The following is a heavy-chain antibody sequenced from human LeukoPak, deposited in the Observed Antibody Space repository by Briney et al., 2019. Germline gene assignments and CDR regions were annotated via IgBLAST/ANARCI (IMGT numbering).Heavy chain of an antibody. CDR3: ACSESYMDV. CDR2: IYYSGST. J-gene: IGHJ6*03. V-gene: IGHV4-39*01. D-gene: IGHD3-10*02. CDR1: GGSISSSSYY. Sequence: PSETLSLTCTVSGGSISSSSYYWGWIRQPPGKGLEWIGSIYYSGSTYYNPSLKSRATISVDTSKNQFSLKLSSVTAADTAVYYCACSESYMDVWGKGTTVTVSS.